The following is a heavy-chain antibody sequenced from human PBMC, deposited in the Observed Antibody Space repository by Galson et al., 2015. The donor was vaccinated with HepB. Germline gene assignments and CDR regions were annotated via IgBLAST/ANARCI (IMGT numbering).Heavy chain of an antibody. J-gene: IGHJ6*02. CDR1: GGTFSSYA. D-gene: IGHD2-2*01. V-gene: IGHV1-18*01. Sequence: SVKVSCKASGGTFSSYAISWVRQAPGQGLEWMGWISAYNGNTNYAQKLQGRVTMTTDTSTSTAYMELSSLRSEDTAVYYCARVVYCSSTSCRYAALYYYGMDVWGQGTTVTVSS. CDR2: ISAYNGNT. CDR3: ARVVYCSSTSCRYAALYYYGMDV.